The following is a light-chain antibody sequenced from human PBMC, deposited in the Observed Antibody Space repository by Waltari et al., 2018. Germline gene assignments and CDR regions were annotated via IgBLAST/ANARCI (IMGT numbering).Light chain of an antibody. CDR3: NSYADSKKFV. Sequence: QSALTQPPSASGSPGQSVTISCTGTSSDIGAYNYVSWYQQHPGKAPKLLIYALTEWPSGVPDRFACSKSGNTASLTISGLQADDDADYYCNSYADSKKFVFGTGTKVTV. CDR1: SSDIGAYNY. CDR2: ALT. V-gene: IGLV2-8*01. J-gene: IGLJ1*01.